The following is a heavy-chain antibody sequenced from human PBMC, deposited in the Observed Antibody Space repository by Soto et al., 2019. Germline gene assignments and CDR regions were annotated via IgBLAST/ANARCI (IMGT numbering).Heavy chain of an antibody. D-gene: IGHD3-3*01. CDR3: AKDSGTMNDFWSGYYYYYYYYGMDV. CDR1: GFTFSNYW. J-gene: IGHJ6*02. Sequence: QPGGSLRLSCAASGFTFSNYWMTWVRQAPGKGLEWVANIKQDGSEKYYVDSVRGRFTISRDNSKNTLYLQMNSLRAEDTAVYYCAKDSGTMNDFWSGYYYYYYYYGMDVWGQGTTVTVSS. V-gene: IGHV3-7*05. CDR2: IKQDGSEK.